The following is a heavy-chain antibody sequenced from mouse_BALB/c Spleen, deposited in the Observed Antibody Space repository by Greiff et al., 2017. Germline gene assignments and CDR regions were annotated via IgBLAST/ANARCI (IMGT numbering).Heavy chain of an antibody. CDR3: ARGWLLRYYAMDY. D-gene: IGHD2-3*01. V-gene: IGHV1-9*01. CDR1: GYTFSSYW. Sequence: QVQLQQSGAELMKPGASVKISCKATGYTFSSYWIEWVKQRPGHGLEWIGEMLPGSGSTNYNEKFKGKATFTADTSSNTAYMQLSSLTSEDSAVYYCARGWLLRYYAMDYWGQGTSVTVSS. J-gene: IGHJ4*01. CDR2: MLPGSGST.